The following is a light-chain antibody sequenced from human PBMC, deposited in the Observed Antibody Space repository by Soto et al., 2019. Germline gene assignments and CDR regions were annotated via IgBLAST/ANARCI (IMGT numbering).Light chain of an antibody. CDR1: QSISGW. J-gene: IGKJ1*01. V-gene: IGKV1-5*01. Sequence: DIQMTQSPATLSASVGDRVTITCRASQSISGWLAWYQQKPGKAPKLLIYDASSLESGVPSRFSGSGSGTEFPLTINSLQPDDFAAYFCQQYNSYSPWSFGQGTTVEIK. CDR2: DAS. CDR3: QQYNSYSPWS.